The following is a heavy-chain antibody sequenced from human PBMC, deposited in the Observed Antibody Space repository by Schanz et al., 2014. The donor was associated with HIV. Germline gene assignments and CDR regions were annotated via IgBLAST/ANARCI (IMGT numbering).Heavy chain of an antibody. V-gene: IGHV3-21*02. J-gene: IGHJ4*02. CDR1: GFTFNNYA. D-gene: IGHD6-13*01. CDR2: INSGGGEK. CDR3: ARGGYMGFDFHH. Sequence: EVQLLEFGGGSVRPGESLRLSCLASGFTFNNYAMSWVRQAPGKGLEWVSYINSGGGEKLYADSMKGRFTISRDNIKNSLSLQMNSLRGEDTAVYYCARGGYMGFDFHHWGQGTPVTVSS.